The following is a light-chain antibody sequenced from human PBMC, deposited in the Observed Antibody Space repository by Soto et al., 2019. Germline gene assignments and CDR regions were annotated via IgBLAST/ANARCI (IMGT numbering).Light chain of an antibody. Sequence: EIVLTQSPGTLSLSPGERATLSCRASQSISSTYLAWYRQKPGQPPRLLIYAASSRATGIPDRFSGSGSGRDFTLTISRLEPEDFAVYYCQQYFASSWTFGQGTRVEIK. J-gene: IGKJ1*01. V-gene: IGKV3-20*01. CDR1: QSISSTY. CDR2: AAS. CDR3: QQYFASSWT.